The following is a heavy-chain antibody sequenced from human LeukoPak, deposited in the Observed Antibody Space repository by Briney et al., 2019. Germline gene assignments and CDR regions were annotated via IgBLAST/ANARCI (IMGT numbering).Heavy chain of an antibody. Sequence: ASVKVSCKASGYTFTGYYMHWVRQAPGQGLEWMGWINPNSGGTNYAQKFQGRVTMTRDTSISTAYMELSRLRSDDTTVYYCASSITMIVVVTPAPNFDYWGQGTLVTVSS. D-gene: IGHD3-22*01. V-gene: IGHV1-2*02. CDR3: ASSITMIVVVTPAPNFDY. J-gene: IGHJ4*02. CDR1: GYTFTGYY. CDR2: INPNSGGT.